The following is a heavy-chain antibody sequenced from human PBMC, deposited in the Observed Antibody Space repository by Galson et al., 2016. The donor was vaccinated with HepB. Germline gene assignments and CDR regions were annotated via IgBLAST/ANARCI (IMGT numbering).Heavy chain of an antibody. CDR1: GDSVSSNSAT. CDR3: AGEGASGYALDY. D-gene: IGHD6-25*01. CDR2: TYYRSKWYN. J-gene: IGHJ4*02. Sequence: CAISGDSVSSNSATWNWIRQSPSRGLEWLGRTYYRSKWYNDYAESVKSRITINPDTSKNQFSFQLHSVTPDDTAFYYCAGEGASGYALDYWGQGTLVTVSS. V-gene: IGHV6-1*01.